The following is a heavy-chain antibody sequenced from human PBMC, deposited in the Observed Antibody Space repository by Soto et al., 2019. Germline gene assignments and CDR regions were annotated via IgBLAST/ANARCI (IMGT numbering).Heavy chain of an antibody. CDR3: ARDSLDYDFWSGYYTGFENDY. Sequence: GGSLRLSCAASGFTFSSYSMNWVRQAPGKGLEWVSSISSSSSYIYYADSVKGRFTISRDNAKNSLYLQLNSLRAEDTAVYYCARDSLDYDFWSGYYTGFENDYWGQGTLVTVSS. J-gene: IGHJ4*02. D-gene: IGHD3-3*01. CDR1: GFTFSSYS. CDR2: ISSSSSYI. V-gene: IGHV3-21*01.